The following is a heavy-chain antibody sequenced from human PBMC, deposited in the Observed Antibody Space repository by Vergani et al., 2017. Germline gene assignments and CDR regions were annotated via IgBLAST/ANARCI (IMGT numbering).Heavy chain of an antibody. J-gene: IGHJ5*02. CDR2: IYYSGST. D-gene: IGHD4-17*01. V-gene: IGHV4-59*01. Sequence: QVQLQESGPGLVKPSETLSLTCTVSGGSISSYYWSWIRQPPGKGLEWIGYIYYSGSTNYNPSLKSRVTISVDTSKNQFTLKLSSVTAADTAVYYCARGGPGGDRGFDPWGQGTLVTVSS. CDR3: ARGGPGGDRGFDP. CDR1: GGSISSYY.